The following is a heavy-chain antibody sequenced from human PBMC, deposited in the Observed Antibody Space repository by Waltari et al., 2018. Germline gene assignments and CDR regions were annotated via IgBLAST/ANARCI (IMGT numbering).Heavy chain of an antibody. D-gene: IGHD3-3*01. CDR2: INPSGGST. CDR1: GYTFTSYY. J-gene: IGHJ4*02. Sequence: QVQLVQSGAEVKKPGASVKVSCKASGYTFTSYYMHWVRQATGQGLEWMGIINPSGGSTSYAQKFQGRVTMTKDTSTSTVYMELSSLRSEDTAVYYCATEDYNYYDFWSGRNIRFDYWGQGTLVTVSS. CDR3: ATEDYNYYDFWSGRNIRFDY. V-gene: IGHV1-46*01.